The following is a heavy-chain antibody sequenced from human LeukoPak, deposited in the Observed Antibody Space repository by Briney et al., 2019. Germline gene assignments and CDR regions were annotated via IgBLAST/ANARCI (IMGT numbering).Heavy chain of an antibody. D-gene: IGHD6-19*01. J-gene: IGHJ4*02. CDR2: ISSSGSTI. CDR3: ARIIAVAGFNY. CDR1: GFTFISYE. Sequence: GGSLRLSCAASGFTFISYEMNWVRQAPGKGLEWLSYISSSGSTIDYADSVKGRFTISRDNAKNSLYLQMNSLRAEDTAVYYCARIIAVAGFNYWGQGVLVTVSS. V-gene: IGHV3-48*03.